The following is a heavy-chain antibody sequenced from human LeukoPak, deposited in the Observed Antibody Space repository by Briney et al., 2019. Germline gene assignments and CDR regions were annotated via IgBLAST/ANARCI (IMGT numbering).Heavy chain of an antibody. CDR2: IDGGNGDT. Sequence: ASVKVSCKASGYTFTSYDINWVRQAPGQRFEWMGWIDGGNGDTRFSQKFQDRVSFTRDTFATTVYMEVTSLRSEDTAVYYCARDQSRDIRVDFDYWGQGTLVTVSS. CDR1: GYTFTSYD. D-gene: IGHD2-15*01. V-gene: IGHV1-3*01. J-gene: IGHJ4*02. CDR3: ARDQSRDIRVDFDY.